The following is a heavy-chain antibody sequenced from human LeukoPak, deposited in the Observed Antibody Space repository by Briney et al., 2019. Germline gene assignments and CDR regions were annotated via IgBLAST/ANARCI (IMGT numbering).Heavy chain of an antibody. D-gene: IGHD5-18*01. CDR2: ISAYNGNT. J-gene: IGHJ3*02. V-gene: IGHV1-18*01. CDR3: ARGSWIQLPADAFDI. Sequence: GSVKVSCKASGYTFTSYGISWVRQAPGQGLEWMGWISAYNGNTNYAQKLQGRVTMTTDTSTSTAYMELRSLRSDDTAVYYCARGSWIQLPADAFDIWGQGTMVIVSS. CDR1: GYTFTSYG.